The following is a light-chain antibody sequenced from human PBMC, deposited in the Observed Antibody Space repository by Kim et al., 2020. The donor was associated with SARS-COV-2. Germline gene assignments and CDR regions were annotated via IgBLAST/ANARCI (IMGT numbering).Light chain of an antibody. CDR3: CSYAGSVV. J-gene: IGLJ2*01. V-gene: IGLV2-11*01. CDR1: SSDVGSYNY. Sequence: QSALTQPRSVSGSPGQSVTISCTRTSSDVGSYNYVSWYQQHPGKAPKLIIYDVTKRPSGVPDRFSGSKSGNTASLTISGLQAEDEADYYCCSYAGSVVFGGGTQLTVL. CDR2: DVT.